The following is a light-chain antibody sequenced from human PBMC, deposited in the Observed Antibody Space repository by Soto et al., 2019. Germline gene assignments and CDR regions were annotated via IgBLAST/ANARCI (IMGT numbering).Light chain of an antibody. CDR3: QQRSNWPPPLN. CDR2: DAS. V-gene: IGKV3-11*01. Sequence: EIVLTQSPATLSLSPGERATLSCRASQSVSSYLAWSQQKPGQAPRLLIYDASNRATGIPARFSGSGSGTDFTLTIGSLEPEDFAVYYCQQRSNWPPPLNFGGGTKVEIK. J-gene: IGKJ4*01. CDR1: QSVSSY.